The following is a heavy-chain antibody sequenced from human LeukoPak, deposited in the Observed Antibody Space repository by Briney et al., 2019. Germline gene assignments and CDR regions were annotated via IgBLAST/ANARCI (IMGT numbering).Heavy chain of an antibody. CDR3: ARSRGNSGSYPLDY. D-gene: IGHD1-26*01. CDR2: ISSSSSTI. J-gene: IGHJ4*02. Sequence: GGSLRLSCAASEFTFSSYSMNWVRQAPGKGLEWVSYISSSSSTIYYAESVKGRFTISRDNANNSLYLQMNSLRVEDTAVYYCARSRGNSGSYPLDYWGQGTLVTVSS. V-gene: IGHV3-48*01. CDR1: EFTFSSYS.